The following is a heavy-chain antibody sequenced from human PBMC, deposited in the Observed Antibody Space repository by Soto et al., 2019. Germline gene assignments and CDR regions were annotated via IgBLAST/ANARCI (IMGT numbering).Heavy chain of an antibody. CDR1: GDSVSSNSAA. J-gene: IGHJ6*02. D-gene: IGHD6-13*01. V-gene: IGHV6-1*01. CDR2: TYYRSKWYN. CDR3: ARDPGIAAAGTPHYYYYYGMAV. Sequence: PSQTLSLTCVISGDSVSSNSAAWNWIRQSPSRGLEWLGRTYYRSKWYNDYAVSVKSRITINPDTSKNQFSLQLNSVTPEDTAVYYCARDPGIAAAGTPHYYYYYGMAVWGQGTTVTVSS.